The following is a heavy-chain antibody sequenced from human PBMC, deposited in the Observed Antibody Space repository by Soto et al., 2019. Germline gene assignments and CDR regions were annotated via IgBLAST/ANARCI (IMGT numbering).Heavy chain of an antibody. V-gene: IGHV3-53*01. D-gene: IGHD6-13*01. CDR3: ARDWYEDY. CDR1: GFTVSSNY. J-gene: IGHJ4*02. Sequence: GSLRLSCAASGFTVSSNYMSWVRQAPGKGLEWVPVINTAGTTWYADSVKGRFTISRDNAKNTLYLQMNGLRAEDTAVYYCARDWYEDYWGQGTLVTVSS. CDR2: INTAGTT.